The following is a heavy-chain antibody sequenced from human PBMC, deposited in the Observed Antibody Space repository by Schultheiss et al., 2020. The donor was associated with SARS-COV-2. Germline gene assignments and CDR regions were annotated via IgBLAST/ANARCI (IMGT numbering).Heavy chain of an antibody. J-gene: IGHJ6*03. D-gene: IGHD3-3*01. V-gene: IGHV4-59*12. Sequence: SETLSLTCTVSGGSISSYYWSWIRQPPGKGLEWIGYIYYSGSTNYNPSLKSRVTISVDTSKNQFSLKLSSVTAADTAVYYCASHYDFWSGYEWSYMGVWGKGTTVTVSS. CDR3: ASHYDFWSGYEWSYMGV. CDR1: GGSISSYY. CDR2: IYYSGST.